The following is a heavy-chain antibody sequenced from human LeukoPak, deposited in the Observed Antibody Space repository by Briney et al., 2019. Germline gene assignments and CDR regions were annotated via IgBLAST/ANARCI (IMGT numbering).Heavy chain of an antibody. D-gene: IGHD5-18*01. CDR1: GFTFSSYA. Sequence: GGSLRLSCAASGFTFSSYAMTWFRQAPGKGLEWVSSISASGDGTFTADSMKGRFTISRDSSENTLYLQMSSLRAEDTAVYYCAKAPGGYTYGPSPLDYWGQGILVTVSS. V-gene: IGHV3-23*01. J-gene: IGHJ4*02. CDR2: ISASGDGT. CDR3: AKAPGGYTYGPSPLDY.